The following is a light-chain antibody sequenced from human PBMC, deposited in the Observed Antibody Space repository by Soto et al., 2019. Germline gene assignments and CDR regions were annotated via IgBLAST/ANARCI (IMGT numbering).Light chain of an antibody. V-gene: IGKV3-11*01. CDR1: QSVGSF. J-gene: IGKJ1*01. Sequence: EIVLTQSPATLSLSPGERATLSCRASQSVGSFLAWYQQKPGQAPRLLIYDASNRATGIPARFSVSGSGTDFTLTISSLEPEDFAAYFCQQRSNWRPWTFGQGTKVEIK. CDR3: QQRSNWRPWT. CDR2: DAS.